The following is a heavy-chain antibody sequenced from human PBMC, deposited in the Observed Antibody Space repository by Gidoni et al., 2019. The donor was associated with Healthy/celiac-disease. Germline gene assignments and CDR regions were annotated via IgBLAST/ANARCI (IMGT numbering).Heavy chain of an antibody. V-gene: IGHV3-66*01. CDR1: GFTVSSNY. CDR3: ARDGYSSGWYYFDY. CDR2: IYSGGST. D-gene: IGHD6-19*01. J-gene: IGHJ4*02. Sequence: EVQLVASGGGFVQPGGSLRLSCAASGFTVSSNYMSWVRQAPGKGLEWVSVIYSGGSTYYADSVKGRFTISRDNSKNTLYLQMNSLRAEDTAVYYCARDGYSSGWYYFDYWGQGTLVTVSS.